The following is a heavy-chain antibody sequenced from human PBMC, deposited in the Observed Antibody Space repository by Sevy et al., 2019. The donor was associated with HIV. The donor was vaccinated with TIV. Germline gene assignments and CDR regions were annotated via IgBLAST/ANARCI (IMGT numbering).Heavy chain of an antibody. CDR2: ISDSGGNT. CDR3: AKDPPTHNYYGSSGYFDN. D-gene: IGHD3-22*01. CDR1: GFTFSSYA. V-gene: IGHV3-23*01. Sequence: GGSLRLSCAASGFTFSSYAMSWVRQAPEKGLEWVSVISDSGGNTYYADSVKGRLTISRDNSRNTLYLQMNSLRAEDTAVYYCAKDPPTHNYYGSSGYFDNWGQGTLVTVSS. J-gene: IGHJ5*02.